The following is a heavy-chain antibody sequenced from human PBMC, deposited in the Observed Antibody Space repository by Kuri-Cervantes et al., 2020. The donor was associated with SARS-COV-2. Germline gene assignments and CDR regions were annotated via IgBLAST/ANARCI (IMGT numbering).Heavy chain of an antibody. CDR2: ISSSSSTI. J-gene: IGHJ5*02. D-gene: IGHD3-10*01. CDR3: ARGGTIGLSYNWFDP. CDR1: GFTFSSYA. Sequence: GGSLRLSCAASGFTFSSYAMSWVRQAPGKGLEWVSYISSSSSTIYYADSVKGRFTISRDNAKNSLYLQMNSLRAEDTAVYYCARGGTIGLSYNWFDPWGQGTLVTVSS. V-gene: IGHV3-48*01.